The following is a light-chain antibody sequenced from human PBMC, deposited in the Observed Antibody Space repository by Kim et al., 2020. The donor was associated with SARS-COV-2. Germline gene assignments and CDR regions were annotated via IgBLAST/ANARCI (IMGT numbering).Light chain of an antibody. CDR1: QSISSY. CDR2: AAS. J-gene: IGKJ5*01. V-gene: IGKV1-39*01. Sequence: ASVGDRVTITCRASQSISSYLNWYQQKPGKAPKLLIYAASSLQSGVPSRFSGSGSGTDFTLTISSLQPEDFATYYCQQSYSTPRTFGQGTRLEIK. CDR3: QQSYSTPRT.